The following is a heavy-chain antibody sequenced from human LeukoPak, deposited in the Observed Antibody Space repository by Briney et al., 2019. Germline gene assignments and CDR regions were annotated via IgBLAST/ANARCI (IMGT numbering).Heavy chain of an antibody. Sequence: PGGSLRLSCAASGFTFSRNGMHWVRQAPGKELEWVALIYYDGGNKYYVDSVKGRFTISRDNSKNMLYLQMNSLRAEDTAVYYCARDLLYSGSYSWYFDLWGRGIPVTVSS. V-gene: IGHV3-33*01. J-gene: IGHJ2*01. CDR1: GFTFSRNG. CDR3: ARDLLYSGSYSWYFDL. CDR2: IYYDGGNK. D-gene: IGHD1-26*01.